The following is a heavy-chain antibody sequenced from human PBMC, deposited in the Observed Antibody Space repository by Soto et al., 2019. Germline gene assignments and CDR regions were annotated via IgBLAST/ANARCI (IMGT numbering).Heavy chain of an antibody. CDR3: ARGVDILTGYYYYYGMDV. D-gene: IGHD3-9*01. J-gene: IGHJ6*02. Sequence: SETLSLTCTVSGGSISSGGYYWSWIRQHPGKGLEWIGYIYYSGSTYYNPSLKSRVTISVDTSKNQFSLKLSSVTAADTAVYYCARGVDILTGYYYYYGMDVWGQGTTVTVSS. V-gene: IGHV4-31*03. CDR2: IYYSGST. CDR1: GGSISSGGYY.